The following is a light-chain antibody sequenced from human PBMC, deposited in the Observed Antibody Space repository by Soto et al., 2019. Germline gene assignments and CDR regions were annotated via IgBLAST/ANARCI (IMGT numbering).Light chain of an antibody. Sequence: QTVVTQEPSFSVSPGGTVTLTCGLSSGSVSTSYYPSWYQQTPGQAPRTLIYSTNTRSSGVPDRFSGSILGNKAALTITGDQADDESDYYCVLYMGSGPMFGGGTKLTVL. CDR3: VLYMGSGPM. CDR1: SGSVSTSYY. J-gene: IGLJ3*02. CDR2: STN. V-gene: IGLV8-61*01.